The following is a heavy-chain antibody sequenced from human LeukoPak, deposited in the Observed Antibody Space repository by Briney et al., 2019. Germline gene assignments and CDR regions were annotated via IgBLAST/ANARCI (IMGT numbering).Heavy chain of an antibody. CDR2: IIPIFGTA. J-gene: IGHJ4*02. D-gene: IGHD3-9*01. V-gene: IGHV1-69*13. Sequence: SVKVSCKASGGSFNSYAINWVRQAPGQGLEWMGGIIPIFGTAIYAQKFQGRVTITADESTSTAYMELSSLRSEDTAVYYCARRYYDILTGYYILDYWGQGTLVTVSS. CDR1: GGSFNSYA. CDR3: ARRYYDILTGYYILDY.